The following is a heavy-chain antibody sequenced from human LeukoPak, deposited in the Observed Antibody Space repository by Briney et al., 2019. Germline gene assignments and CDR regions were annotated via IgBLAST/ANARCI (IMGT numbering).Heavy chain of an antibody. J-gene: IGHJ4*02. D-gene: IGHD1-1*01. CDR2: ISWDGGST. CDR3: AKDPQRYNWNDLPDY. CDR1: GFTFDDYT. Sequence: PGGSLRLSCAASGFTFDDYTMHWVRQAPGKGLEWVSLISWDGGSTYYADSVKGRFTISRDNSKNSLYLQTNSLRTEDTALYYCAKDPQRYNWNDLPDYWGQGTLVTVSS. V-gene: IGHV3-43*01.